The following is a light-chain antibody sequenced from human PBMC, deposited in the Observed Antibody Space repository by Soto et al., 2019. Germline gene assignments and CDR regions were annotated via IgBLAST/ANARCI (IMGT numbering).Light chain of an antibody. Sequence: DIQMTQSPSSLSASVGDRVTITCRASQGISNYLAWYQQKPGKVPKLLIYAASTLQSGVPSRFSGSGSGTDFTLTISSLQPEDGATYYCQKYNSASWPFGQGTKVEIK. CDR2: AAS. V-gene: IGKV1-27*01. J-gene: IGKJ1*01. CDR1: QGISNY. CDR3: QKYNSASWP.